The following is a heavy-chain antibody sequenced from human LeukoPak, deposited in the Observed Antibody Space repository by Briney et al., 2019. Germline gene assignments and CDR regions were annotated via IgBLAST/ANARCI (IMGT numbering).Heavy chain of an antibody. CDR1: GFTFNTYN. CDR3: ARVYQGGNSDFDY. CDR2: ISPSSDSI. Sequence: GGSLRLSCAASGFTFNTYNMNWFRQVQGKGLEWVSCISPSSDSIDYADSVKGRFTISRDNARNSLYLQMNSLRAEDTAVYYCARVYQGGNSDFDYWGQGTLVTVSS. V-gene: IGHV3-21*01. J-gene: IGHJ4*02. D-gene: IGHD4-23*01.